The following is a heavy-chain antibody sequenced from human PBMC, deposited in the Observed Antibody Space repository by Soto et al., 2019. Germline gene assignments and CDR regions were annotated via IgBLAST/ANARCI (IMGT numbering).Heavy chain of an antibody. CDR3: ARGRVVVPAAVMFNCLDP. CDR2: IFHGGST. Sequence: SETLSLTCATSGAPITWGDYSWNWIRQPPGKGLEWIGYIFHGGSTYYNPSLRSRVTISVDRSRTQFSLKMSSVTAADTAVYYCARGRVVVPAAVMFNCLDPWGQGALVTVSS. D-gene: IGHD2-2*01. J-gene: IGHJ5*02. CDR1: GAPITWGDYS. V-gene: IGHV4-30-2*01.